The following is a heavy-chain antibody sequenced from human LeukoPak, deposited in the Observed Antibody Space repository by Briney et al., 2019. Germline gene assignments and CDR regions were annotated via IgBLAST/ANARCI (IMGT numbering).Heavy chain of an antibody. CDR2: IWYDGSNK. D-gene: IGHD4-23*01. CDR1: GFTFSSYG. CDR3: AKDPYGGTAPFDS. Sequence: TGGSLRLSCAASGFTFSSYGMHWVRQAPGKGLEWVAAIWYDGSNKYYADSVKGRFTISRDNSKNTLYLQMNSLRAEDTAVYYCAKDPYGGTAPFDSGGQGTLVTVSS. V-gene: IGHV3-33*06. J-gene: IGHJ4*02.